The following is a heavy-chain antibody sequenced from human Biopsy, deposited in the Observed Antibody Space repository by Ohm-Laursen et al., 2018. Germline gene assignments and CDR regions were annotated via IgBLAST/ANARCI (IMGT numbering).Heavy chain of an antibody. CDR2: ISWSSGTI. CDR1: GFRFDDYA. D-gene: IGHD6-19*01. CDR3: VKSAYSSGFWEASDY. V-gene: IGHV3-9*01. Sequence: SLRLSCAASGFRFDDYAMQWVRQAPGKGPEWVSGISWSSGTIGYADSVKGRFTVSRDNAKNSLFLQMSSLRVEDTALYYCVKSAYSSGFWEASDYWDQGTLVTVSS. J-gene: IGHJ4*02.